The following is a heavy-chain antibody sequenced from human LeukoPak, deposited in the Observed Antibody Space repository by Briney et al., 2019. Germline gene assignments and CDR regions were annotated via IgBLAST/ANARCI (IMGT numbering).Heavy chain of an antibody. CDR2: ISYDGSDK. CDR3: AREGSYGLDY. CDR1: GFTSSSYA. D-gene: IGHD5-18*01. J-gene: IGHJ4*02. Sequence: GGSLRLSCAVSGFTSSSYAMHWVRQAPGKGLERVALISYDGSDKYYADSVKGRFTISRDNSKNTLYLQMNSLRAEDTAVYYCAREGSYGLDYWGQGTLVTVSS. V-gene: IGHV3-30*04.